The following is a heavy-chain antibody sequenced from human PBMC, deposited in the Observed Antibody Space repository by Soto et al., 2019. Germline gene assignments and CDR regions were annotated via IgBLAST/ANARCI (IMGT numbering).Heavy chain of an antibody. D-gene: IGHD3-22*01. J-gene: IGHJ4*02. CDR2: INAGNGNT. Sequence: GASVKVSCKASGYTFTSYAIHWVRQAPGQRLEWMGWINAGNGNTKYSQKFQGRVTITRDTSASTAYMELSSLRSEDTAVYYCARDEGYSDSTGYYDYWGQGTLVTVSS. CDR1: GYTFTSYA. V-gene: IGHV1-3*01. CDR3: ARDEGYSDSTGYYDY.